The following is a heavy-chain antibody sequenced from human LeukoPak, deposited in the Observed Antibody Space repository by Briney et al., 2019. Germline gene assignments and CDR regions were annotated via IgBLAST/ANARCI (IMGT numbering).Heavy chain of an antibody. CDR3: AKDPLVNSQEYFDF. CDR1: GFTFSSYA. Sequence: GGSLRLFCAASGFTFSSYAMSWVRQARGKGREWVSANSGSGGSTYYADSVKGRFTISRDNSKNTLYLQMKSLRAEDTAVYYCAKDPLVNSQEYFDFWGQGTLVTVSS. V-gene: IGHV3-23*01. J-gene: IGHJ4*02. D-gene: IGHD2/OR15-2a*01. CDR2: NSGSGGST.